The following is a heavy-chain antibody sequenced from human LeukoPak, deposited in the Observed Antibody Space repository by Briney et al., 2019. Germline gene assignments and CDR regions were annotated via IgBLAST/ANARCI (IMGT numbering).Heavy chain of an antibody. CDR1: GFTFSSYA. CDR3: AKVDDSSGYYATRGGYFDY. J-gene: IGHJ4*02. V-gene: IGHV3-30*04. CDR2: ISYDGSNK. D-gene: IGHD3-22*01. Sequence: GRSLRLSCAASGFTFSSYAMYWVRQAPGKGLEWVAIISYDGSNKYSADSVKGRFTISRDNSKNTLYLQMNSLRPEDTAVYYCAKVDDSSGYYATRGGYFDYWGQGTLVSVSS.